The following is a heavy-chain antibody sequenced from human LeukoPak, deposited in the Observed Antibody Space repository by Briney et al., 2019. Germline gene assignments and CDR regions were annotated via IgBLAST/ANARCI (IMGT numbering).Heavy chain of an antibody. J-gene: IGHJ3*02. CDR2: IHHSGST. CDR3: ARDYGDNGGRGDAFDI. D-gene: IGHD4-17*01. CDR1: GYSISSGYY. V-gene: IGHV4-38-2*02. Sequence: SETLSLTCSVSGYSISSGYYWGWIRQPPGKGLEWIGSIHHSGSTYYNPSLKSRITISVDTSKNQYSLRLSSVTAADTAVYFCARDYGDNGGRGDAFDIWGQGTMVTVSS.